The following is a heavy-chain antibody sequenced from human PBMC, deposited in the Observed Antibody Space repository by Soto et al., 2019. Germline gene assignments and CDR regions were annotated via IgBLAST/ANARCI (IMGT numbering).Heavy chain of an antibody. V-gene: IGHV3-33*01. CDR2: IWYDGSNK. CDR1: GFTFSSYG. CDR3: AMDDIVLVPAAPTDYYYYYGMDV. D-gene: IGHD2-2*01. Sequence: GGSLRLSCAASGFTFSSYGMHWVRQAPGKGLEWVAVIWYDGSNKYYADSVKGRFTISRDNSKNTLYLQMNSLRAEDTAVYYCAMDDIVLVPAAPTDYYYYYGMDVLGQGTTVTVSS. J-gene: IGHJ6*02.